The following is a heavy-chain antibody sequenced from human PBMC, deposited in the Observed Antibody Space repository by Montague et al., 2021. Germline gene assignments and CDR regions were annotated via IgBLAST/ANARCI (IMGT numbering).Heavy chain of an antibody. Sequence: SLRLSCAASGFTFSNHWMHWVRQAPGKGLLWVSLIIPDGTWSNYADSVRGRFTISRDNTKNTLYLQMSSLRAEDTAVYYCVRDLNWAVDYWGQGTLVTVSS. CDR3: VRDLNWAVDY. CDR1: GFTFSNHW. J-gene: IGHJ4*02. V-gene: IGHV3-74*01. CDR2: IIPDGTWS. D-gene: IGHD7-27*01.